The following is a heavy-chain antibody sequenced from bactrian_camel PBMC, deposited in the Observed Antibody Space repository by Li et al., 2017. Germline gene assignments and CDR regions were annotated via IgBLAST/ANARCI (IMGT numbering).Heavy chain of an antibody. J-gene: IGHJ4*01. V-gene: IGHV3S45*01. D-gene: IGHD2*01. Sequence: HVQLVESGGGSMQAGGSLKLSCAASAYLYGHCMGWFRQAPGKGREAVARISAGYGSTWYADSVKGRFAISQDNAKNTLYLQMDSLKPQDTGMYYCAAAVGGFCQRETWDYWGQGTQVTVS. CDR2: ISAGYGST. CDR1: AYLYGHC. CDR3: AAAVGGFCQRETWDY.